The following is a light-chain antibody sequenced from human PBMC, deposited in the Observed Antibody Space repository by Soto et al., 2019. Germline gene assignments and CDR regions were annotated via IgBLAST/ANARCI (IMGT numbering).Light chain of an antibody. Sequence: EIVLTQSPATLSVSPGERATLSCRASQSVGYTVAWYQQKPGQPPRLLIYGTSTRATGIPARFSGSGSGTDFTLTLSSLQSEDSAVYYCQQYYHWLSFGERTKVSIK. CDR1: QSVGYT. CDR2: GTS. CDR3: QQYYHWLS. V-gene: IGKV3-15*01. J-gene: IGKJ4*01.